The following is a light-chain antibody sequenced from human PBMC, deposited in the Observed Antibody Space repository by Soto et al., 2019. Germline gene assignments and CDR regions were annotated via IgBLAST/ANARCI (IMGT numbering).Light chain of an antibody. J-gene: IGLJ3*02. CDR2: RNN. V-gene: IGLV1-47*01. CDR3: AAWDDSLSGRV. CDR1: SSNIGSNY. Sequence: QSVLTQPPSASETPGQRVTISCSGSSSNIGSNYVSWYQQFPGTAPKLLIYRNNQRPSGVPDRFSGSKSGTSASLAISGLRSEDDADYYCAAWDDSLSGRVFGGGTKLTVL.